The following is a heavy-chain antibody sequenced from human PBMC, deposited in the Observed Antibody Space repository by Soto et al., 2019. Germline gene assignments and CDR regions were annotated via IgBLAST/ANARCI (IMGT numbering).Heavy chain of an antibody. V-gene: IGHV4-30-4*01. D-gene: IGHD4-17*01. CDR3: ARGGYSDPGYYFDY. CDR1: GGSISSGDYY. CDR2: IYYSGST. Sequence: SETRSLTCTVSGGSISSGDYYWSWIRQPPGKGLEWIGYIYYSGSTYYNPSLKSRITISVDTSKNQFSLKLSSVTAADTAVYYCARGGYSDPGYYFDYWGQGTLVTVSS. J-gene: IGHJ4*02.